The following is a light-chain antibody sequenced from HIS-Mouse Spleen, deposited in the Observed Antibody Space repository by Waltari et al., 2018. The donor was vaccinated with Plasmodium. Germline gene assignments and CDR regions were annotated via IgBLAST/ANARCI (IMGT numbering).Light chain of an antibody. CDR2: EDS. V-gene: IGLV3-10*01. CDR3: YSTDSSGNHRV. CDR1: AFPTQY. J-gene: IGLJ3*02. Sequence: SYELTQPPSVSVSPGQTARITCSGDAFPTQYAYWYQQKSGQAPVLVIYEDSKRPSGIPERFSGSSSGTMATLTISVAQVEDEADYYCYSTDSSGNHRVFGGGTKLTVL.